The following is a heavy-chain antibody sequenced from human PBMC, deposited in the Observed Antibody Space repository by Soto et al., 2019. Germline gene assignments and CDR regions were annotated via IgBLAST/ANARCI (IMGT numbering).Heavy chain of an antibody. CDR1: GFTFSSYG. J-gene: IGHJ4*02. Sequence: QVQLVESGGGVVQPGRSLRLSCAASGFTFSSYGMQWVRQAPGKGLEWVAVISYDGSNKYYADSVKGRFTISRDNSKNTMYLKKYSLRADDTDVYYCAKEEVDYWGQGTMVTVSS. V-gene: IGHV3-30*18. CDR2: ISYDGSNK. CDR3: AKEEVDY.